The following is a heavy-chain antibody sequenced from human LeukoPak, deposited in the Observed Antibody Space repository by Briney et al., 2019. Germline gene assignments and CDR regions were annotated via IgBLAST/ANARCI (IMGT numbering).Heavy chain of an antibody. J-gene: IGHJ4*02. V-gene: IGHV3-21*01. CDR3: ARGAGYYYDVYYFDY. Sequence: GGSLRLSCAASGFTFSSCTMNWVRQAPGKGLEWVSSISRSGSYIYYADSVKGRFTISRDNAKNSLYLQMNSLRAEDTAVYYCARGAGYYYDVYYFDYWGQGTQVTVSS. D-gene: IGHD3-22*01. CDR1: GFTFSSCT. CDR2: ISRSGSYI.